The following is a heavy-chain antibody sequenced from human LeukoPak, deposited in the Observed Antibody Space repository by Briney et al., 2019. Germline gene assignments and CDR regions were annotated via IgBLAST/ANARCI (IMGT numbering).Heavy chain of an antibody. V-gene: IGHV4-59*01. CDR2: IYYSGST. Sequence: KPSETLSLTCTISGGSITSYYWNWIRQPPGKGLEWIGYIYYSGSTNYNPSLKSRVTMSVDTSKNQFSLRLNSVTAADTAMYYCARGSGSSWLYWGQGILAIVSA. CDR3: ARGSGSSWLY. D-gene: IGHD6-13*01. J-gene: IGHJ4*02. CDR1: GGSITSYY.